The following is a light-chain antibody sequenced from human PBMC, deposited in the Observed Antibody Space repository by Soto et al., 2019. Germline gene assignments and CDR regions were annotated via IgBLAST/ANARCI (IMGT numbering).Light chain of an antibody. Sequence: QSVLTQPPSVSGAPGQRVTIPCTGSSSNIGSFYDVHWYQQLPGTVPKLLIYGDNNRPSGVPDRFSGSKSGPAASLAITGLQAEDESDYYCQSYDNRLNHVVFGGGTKLTVL. CDR1: SSNIGSFYD. V-gene: IGLV1-40*01. J-gene: IGLJ2*01. CDR3: QSYDNRLNHVV. CDR2: GDN.